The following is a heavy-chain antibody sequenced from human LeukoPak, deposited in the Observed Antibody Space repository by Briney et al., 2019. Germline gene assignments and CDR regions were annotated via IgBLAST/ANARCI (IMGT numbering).Heavy chain of an antibody. V-gene: IGHV3-48*01. J-gene: IGHJ6*03. Sequence: PGGSLRLSCAASGFTFSSYSMNWVRQAPGKGLEWVSYISSSSSTIYYADSVKGRFTISRDNAKNSLYLQMNSLRAEDTAVYYCARDFWSGYRLNYYYYMDVWGKGTTVTVSS. D-gene: IGHD3-3*01. CDR1: GFTFSSYS. CDR2: ISSSSSTI. CDR3: ARDFWSGYRLNYYYYMDV.